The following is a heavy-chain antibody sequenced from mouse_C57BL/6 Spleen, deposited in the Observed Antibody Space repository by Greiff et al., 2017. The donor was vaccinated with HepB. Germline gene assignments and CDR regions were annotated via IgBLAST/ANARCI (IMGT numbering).Heavy chain of an antibody. CDR1: GFTFSDYG. V-gene: IGHV5-17*01. CDR2: ISSGSSTI. D-gene: IGHD2-12*01. Sequence: EVHLVESGGGLVKPGGSLKLSCAASGFTFSDYGMHWVRQAPEKGLEWVAYISSGSSTIYYADTVKGRFTISRDTAKNTLFLQMTSLRSEDAAVFDCATGSYYSGFAYWGQGTLVTVS. J-gene: IGHJ3*01. CDR3: ATGSYYSGFAY.